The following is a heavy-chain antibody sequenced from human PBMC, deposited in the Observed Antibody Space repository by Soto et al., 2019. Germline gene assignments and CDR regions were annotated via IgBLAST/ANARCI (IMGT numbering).Heavy chain of an antibody. J-gene: IGHJ5*02. D-gene: IGHD6-19*01. V-gene: IGHV4-39*01. CDR1: GGSISSSSYY. CDR2: IYYSGST. CDR3: ARQVAVAYWFDP. Sequence: SETLSLTCTVSGGSISSSSYYWVWIRQPPGKGLEWIGSIYYSGSTYYNPSLKSRVTISVDTSKNQFSLKLSSVTAADTAVYYCARQVAVAYWFDPWGQGAMVTVSS.